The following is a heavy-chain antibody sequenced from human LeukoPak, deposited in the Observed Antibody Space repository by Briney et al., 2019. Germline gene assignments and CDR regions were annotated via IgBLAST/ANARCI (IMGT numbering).Heavy chain of an antibody. D-gene: IGHD6-13*01. CDR3: ARGLAGSWYSGCNY. CDR2: ISYDGSNK. Sequence: GSLLLSCAASGFTFSSYTMHWVRQAPGKGLEWVAVISYDGSNKYYADSVKGRFTISRDNSKNTLYLQMNSLRAEDTAVYYCARGLAGSWYSGCNYWGQGTLVTVSS. V-gene: IGHV3-30*04. J-gene: IGHJ4*02. CDR1: GFTFSSYT.